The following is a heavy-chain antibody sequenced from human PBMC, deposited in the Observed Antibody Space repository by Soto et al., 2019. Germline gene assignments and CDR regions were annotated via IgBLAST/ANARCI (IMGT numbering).Heavy chain of an antibody. Sequence: QVRLQQWGAGLLKPSETLSLTCAVFGGSLSDYYSIWIRQPPGKGLEWIGEINQSGRTNYNPSLKSRVTISIDTSKNQFSLKLISLTAADTAVYYCARGYSAVGAYWGQGTLVTVSS. CDR2: INQSGRT. J-gene: IGHJ4*02. CDR1: GGSLSDYY. D-gene: IGHD2-21*01. CDR3: ARGYSAVGAY. V-gene: IGHV4-34*01.